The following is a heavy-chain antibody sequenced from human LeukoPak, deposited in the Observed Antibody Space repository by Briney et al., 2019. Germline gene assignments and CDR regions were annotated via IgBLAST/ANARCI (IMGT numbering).Heavy chain of an antibody. CDR3: ARGDCGGDCYSVRRDAFDI. CDR1: GYTFTSYY. J-gene: IGHJ3*02. CDR2: INPSGGST. V-gene: IGHV1-46*01. D-gene: IGHD2-21*02. Sequence: ASVKVSCKASGYTFTSYYMHWVRQAPGQGLEWMGIINPSGGSTSYAQKFQGRVTMTRDMSTSTVYMELSSLRSEDTAVYYCARGDCGGDCYSVRRDAFDIWGQGTMVTVSS.